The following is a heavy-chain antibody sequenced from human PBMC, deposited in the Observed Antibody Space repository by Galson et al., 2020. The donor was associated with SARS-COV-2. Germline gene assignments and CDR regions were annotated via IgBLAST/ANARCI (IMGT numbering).Heavy chain of an antibody. Sequence: ASETLSLTCTVSGGSISSSSYYWGWIRQPPGKGLEWIGSIHYSGSTYYNPSLKSRVTISVDTSKNQFSLTLSSVTAADTAVYYCARDTTVKEGVRGYGARYYYGMDVWGQGTTVTVYS. J-gene: IGHJ6*02. CDR2: IHYSGST. CDR3: ARDTTVKEGVRGYGARYYYGMDV. D-gene: IGHD5-12*01. V-gene: IGHV4-39*07. CDR1: GGSISSSSYY.